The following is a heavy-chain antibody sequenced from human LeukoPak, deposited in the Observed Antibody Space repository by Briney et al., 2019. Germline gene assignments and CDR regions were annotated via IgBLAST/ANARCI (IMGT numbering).Heavy chain of an antibody. CDR2: IYYSGST. J-gene: IGHJ4*02. Sequence: SETLSLTCTVSGGSISSSSYYWGRIRQPPGKGLEWIGSIYYSGSTYYTPTLKSRVTISVDMSKNQFSLKLSSVTAADTAMYYCARLAAPRYDFWSGYHLHYWGQGTLVTVSS. CDR1: GGSISSSSYY. V-gene: IGHV4-39*01. CDR3: ARLAAPRYDFWSGYHLHY. D-gene: IGHD3-3*01.